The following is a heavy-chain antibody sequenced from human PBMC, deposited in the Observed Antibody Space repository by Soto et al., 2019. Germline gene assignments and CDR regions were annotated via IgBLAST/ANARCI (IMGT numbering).Heavy chain of an antibody. CDR3: GRGQGYDILTGYYPYYYYGMDV. CDR1: GGSISSYY. CDR2: IYYSGST. V-gene: IGHV4-59*01. J-gene: IGHJ6*02. Sequence: PSETLSLTCTVSGGSISSYYWSWIRQPPGKGLEWIGDIYYSGSTNYNPSRKSRVTISVDTSKNQFSLKLSSVTAADTAVYYCGRGQGYDILTGYYPYYYYGMDVWGQGTTVTVSS. D-gene: IGHD3-9*01.